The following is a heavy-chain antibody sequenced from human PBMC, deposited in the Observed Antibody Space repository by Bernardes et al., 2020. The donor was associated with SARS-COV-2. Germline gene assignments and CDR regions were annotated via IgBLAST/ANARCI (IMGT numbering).Heavy chain of an antibody. J-gene: IGHJ6*02. CDR3: ARSKRDYYDSSGYWALVSSPFMNYYYYGMDV. Sequence: ASVKVSCKASGYTFTSYDINWVRQATGQGLEWMGWMNPNSGNTGYAQKFQGRVTMTRNTSISTAYMELSSLRSEDTAVYYCARSKRDYYDSSGYWALVSSPFMNYYYYGMDVWGQGTTVTVSS. V-gene: IGHV1-8*01. CDR1: GYTFTSYD. D-gene: IGHD3-22*01. CDR2: MNPNSGNT.